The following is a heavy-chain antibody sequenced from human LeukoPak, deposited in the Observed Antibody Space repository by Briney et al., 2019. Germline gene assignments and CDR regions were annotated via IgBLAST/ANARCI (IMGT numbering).Heavy chain of an antibody. D-gene: IGHD6-19*01. V-gene: IGHV1-2*02. CDR3: ARAIAVNYGMDV. CDR1: GYTFTDYY. CDR2: INPKSGGT. J-gene: IGHJ6*02. Sequence: ASVKVSCKASGYTFTDYYMYWARQAPGQGLEWMGWINPKSGGTNYAQKFQGRVTMTRDTSISTAYMELSRLRSDDTAVYYCARAIAVNYGMDVWGQGTTVIVSS.